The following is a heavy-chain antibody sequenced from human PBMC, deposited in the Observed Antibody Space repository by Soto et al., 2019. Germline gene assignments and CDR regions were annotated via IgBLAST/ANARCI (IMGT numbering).Heavy chain of an antibody. CDR3: ARDLLPIVLVPAARDYYYGMDV. D-gene: IGHD2-2*01. V-gene: IGHV3-33*01. CDR2: IWYDGSNK. CDR1: GFTFSSYG. Sequence: GGSLRLSCAASGFTFSSYGMHWVRQAPGKGLEWVAIIWYDGSNKYYADSVKGRFTISRDNSKNTLYLQMNSLRAEDTAVYYCARDLLPIVLVPAARDYYYGMDVWGQGTTVTVSS. J-gene: IGHJ6*02.